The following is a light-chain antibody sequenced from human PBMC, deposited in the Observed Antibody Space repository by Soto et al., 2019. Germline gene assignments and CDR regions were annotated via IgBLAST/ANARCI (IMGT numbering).Light chain of an antibody. J-gene: IGKJ4*01. CDR1: RSVGSN. CDR2: GVS. CDR3: QQYNNWAGLT. V-gene: IGKV3-15*01. Sequence: DMVMTQSPCTMSVSPGATAILSCRASRSVGSNLAWYQQKPGQAPRLLIYGVSTRATGIPPRFSGSGSGTEFTLTISRLQSEDIAVYYCQQYNNWAGLTFGGGTKVDIK.